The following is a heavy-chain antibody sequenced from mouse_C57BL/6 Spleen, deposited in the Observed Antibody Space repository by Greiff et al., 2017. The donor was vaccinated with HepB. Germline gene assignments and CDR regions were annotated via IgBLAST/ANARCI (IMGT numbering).Heavy chain of an antibody. D-gene: IGHD1-1*01. CDR3: ARRQFITIFDV. Sequence: LNIKDYYMHWVKQRTEQGLEWIGRIDPEDGETKYAPKFQGKATITADTSSNTAYLQLSSLTSEDTAVYYCARRQFITIFDVWGTGTTVTVSS. CDR2: IDPEDGET. V-gene: IGHV14-2*01. J-gene: IGHJ1*03. CDR1: LNIKDYY.